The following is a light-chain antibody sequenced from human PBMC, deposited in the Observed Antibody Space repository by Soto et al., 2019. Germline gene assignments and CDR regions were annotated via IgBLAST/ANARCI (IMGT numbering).Light chain of an antibody. CDR3: YSAADNNLV. V-gene: IGLV3-27*01. CDR2: KDT. Sequence: SYELTHPSSVSVSPGQTAMITCSGNVLAKKYARWFQPQPGQAPVVVIYKDTERPSGIPERFSGSSSGTTVTLTISGAQFEDEADYYCYSAADNNLVFGGGTKLTVL. J-gene: IGLJ3*02. CDR1: VLAKKY.